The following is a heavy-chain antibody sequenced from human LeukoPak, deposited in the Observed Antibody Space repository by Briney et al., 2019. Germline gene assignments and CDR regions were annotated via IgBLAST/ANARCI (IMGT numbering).Heavy chain of an antibody. CDR3: AKGLAISLDYYSGS. CDR2: IRYDGTNK. J-gene: IGHJ4*02. D-gene: IGHD1-1*01. Sequence: GGSLSLSCAASGFTFRSYAMHWVRQAPGKGLEWVTFIRYDGTNKYYADSVKGRFTISRDNSKNTLFLQMNSLRAEDTAVYYCAKGLAISLDYYSGSWGQGTLVAVSS. V-gene: IGHV3-30*02. CDR1: GFTFRSYA.